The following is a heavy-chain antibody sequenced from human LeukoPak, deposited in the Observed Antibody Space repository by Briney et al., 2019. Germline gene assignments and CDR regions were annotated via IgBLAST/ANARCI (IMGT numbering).Heavy chain of an antibody. V-gene: IGHV3-48*01. Sequence: GGSLTLSCTASGFTFSVSSMNWVRQAPGEGLEWLSYISSSTTIYYADSVKGRFTISRDDAKNSLYLQMNSLRAEDTAVYYCARNLNTADDYWGQGILVTVSS. J-gene: IGHJ4*02. D-gene: IGHD5-18*01. CDR1: GFTFSVSS. CDR2: ISSSTTI. CDR3: ARNLNTADDY.